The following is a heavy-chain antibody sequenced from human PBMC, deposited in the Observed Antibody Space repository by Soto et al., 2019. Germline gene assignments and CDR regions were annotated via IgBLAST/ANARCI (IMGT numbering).Heavy chain of an antibody. CDR3: AKDDFTDRGDDYFDY. CDR2: IGASGDIT. Sequence: GGSLRLSCAASGFSFPNFAMSWVRQAPGKGLEWVAGIGASGDITWYADSVKGRLSISRDNSKNTLYLQLNSLRFEDTAVYYCAKDDFTDRGDDYFDYWGPGTLVTVSS. D-gene: IGHD2-21*02. CDR1: GFSFPNFA. J-gene: IGHJ4*02. V-gene: IGHV3-23*01.